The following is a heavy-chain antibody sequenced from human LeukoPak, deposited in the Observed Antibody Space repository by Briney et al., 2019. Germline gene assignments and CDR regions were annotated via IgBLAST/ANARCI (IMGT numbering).Heavy chain of an antibody. CDR1: GSTFSSYA. CDR3: ARDSGTYGYYMDV. D-gene: IGHD1-26*01. Sequence: GGSLRLSCAASGSTFSSYAMHWVRQAPGKGLEWVAVISYDGSNKYYADSVKGRFTISRDNAKNSVYLQMNSLRVEDTAVYYCARDSGTYGYYMDVWGKGTTVTVSS. J-gene: IGHJ6*04. V-gene: IGHV3-30*04. CDR2: ISYDGSNK.